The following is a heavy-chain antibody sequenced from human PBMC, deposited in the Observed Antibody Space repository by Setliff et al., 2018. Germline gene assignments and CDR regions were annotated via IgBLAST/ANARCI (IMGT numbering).Heavy chain of an antibody. D-gene: IGHD5-18*01. V-gene: IGHV1-18*01. CDR3: ATNGYSPTYHRAFDI. J-gene: IGHJ3*02. Sequence: ASVKVSCKSSGFTFTDYGITWVRQVPGQGLEWMGWINNYNFNTQYAQKFQGRVTVTTDTSTTTAYMELRSLRADDTAVYYCATNGYSPTYHRAFDIWGQGTMVTVSS. CDR2: INNYNFNT. CDR1: GFTFTDYG.